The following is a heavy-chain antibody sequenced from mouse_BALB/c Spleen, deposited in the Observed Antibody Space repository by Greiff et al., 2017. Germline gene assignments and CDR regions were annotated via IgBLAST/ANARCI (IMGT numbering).Heavy chain of an antibody. CDR2: ISNGGGST. J-gene: IGHJ2*01. V-gene: IGHV5-12-2*01. D-gene: IGHD2-14*01. CDR1: GFTFSSYT. Sequence: EVQVVESGGGLVQPGGSLKLSCAASGFTFSSYTMSWVRQTPEKRLEWVAYISNGGGSTYYPDTVKGRFTISRDNAKNTLYLQMSSLKSEDTAMYYCARHRYDRVFDYWGQGTTLTVSA. CDR3: ARHRYDRVFDY.